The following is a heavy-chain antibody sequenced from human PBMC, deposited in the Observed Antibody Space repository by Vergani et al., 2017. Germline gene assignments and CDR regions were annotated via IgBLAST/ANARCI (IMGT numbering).Heavy chain of an antibody. CDR2: IYSSGST. CDR3: ARVAGGSGGYYLG. J-gene: IGHJ4*02. D-gene: IGHD3-22*01. CDR1: GDSSNNDDYY. Sequence: QLQLQQSGPGLVQPSQTLSLTCIVSGDSSNNDDYYWSWIRQPPGKGLEWIGYIYSSGSTYQNPSLESRLTMSLDTSRTQFSLNLISVTAGDTAVYYCARVAGGSGGYYLGWGQGTPVTVSS. V-gene: IGHV4-30-4*08.